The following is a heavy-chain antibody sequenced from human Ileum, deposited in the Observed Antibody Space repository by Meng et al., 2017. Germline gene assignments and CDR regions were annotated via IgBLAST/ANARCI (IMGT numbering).Heavy chain of an antibody. CDR1: GGSISSSFY. J-gene: IGHJ4*02. CDR3: VRHGGKYFDS. Sequence: QVQLQESGRGLVEPSRTLSLTCTVSGGSISSSFYWSWVRQSPGKGLEWIGQIYLAVSPNYNPSLESRVTISVDKSKNQFSLRLTSVTAADTAIFYCVRHGGKYFDSWGQGTLVTVSS. D-gene: IGHD2-15*01. CDR2: IYLAVSP. V-gene: IGHV4-4*02.